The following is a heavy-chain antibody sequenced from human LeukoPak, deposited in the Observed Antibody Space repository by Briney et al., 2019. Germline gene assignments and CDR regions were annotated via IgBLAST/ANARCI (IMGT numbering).Heavy chain of an antibody. CDR3: ARGPSNTWIP. J-gene: IGHJ5*02. CDR1: GYTFTNYA. D-gene: IGHD1-1*01. V-gene: IGHV7-4-1*02. CDR2: MNTHTGTP. Sequence: ASVKVSCKASGYTFTNYALNWVRQAPGQGLEWVGWMNTHTGTPTYAQGFAGRFVFSLDTSVSTLYLQISSLQVDDTAVYYCARGPSNTWIPWGQGTLVTVSS.